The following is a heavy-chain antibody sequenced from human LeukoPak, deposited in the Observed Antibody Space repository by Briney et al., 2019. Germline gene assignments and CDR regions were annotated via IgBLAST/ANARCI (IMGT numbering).Heavy chain of an antibody. CDR1: RGSISSSNYY. CDR3: ARDRTPYYYGSGSYFFGEKFDY. D-gene: IGHD3-10*01. V-gene: IGHV4-39*07. J-gene: IGHJ4*02. CDR2: IYYSGTT. Sequence: SETLSLICSVSRGSISSSNYYWGWIRQPPGKGLEWIGNIYYSGTTYYNPSLPSLKSRVTILVDTSKNQFSLKLRSVTAADTAVYYCARDRTPYYYGSGSYFFGEKFDYWGQGTLVTVSS.